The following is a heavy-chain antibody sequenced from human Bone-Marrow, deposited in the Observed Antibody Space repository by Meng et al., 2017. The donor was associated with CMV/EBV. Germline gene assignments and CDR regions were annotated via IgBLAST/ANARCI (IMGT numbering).Heavy chain of an antibody. CDR1: GFTFSDHY. D-gene: IGHD2-15*01. J-gene: IGHJ6*02. V-gene: IGHV3-21*04. CDR3: AKGGGGYYYSGMDV. Sequence: GGSLRLSCAASGFTFSDHYMDCVRQAPGKGLEWVSSISSSSSYIYYADSVKGRFTISRDNAKNSLYLQMNSLRAEDTVLYYCAKGGGGYYYSGMDVWGQGTTVTGSS. CDR2: ISSSSSYI.